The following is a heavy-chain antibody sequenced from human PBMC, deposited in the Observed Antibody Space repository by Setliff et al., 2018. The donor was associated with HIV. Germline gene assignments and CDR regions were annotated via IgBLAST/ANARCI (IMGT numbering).Heavy chain of an antibody. Sequence: PSQTLSLTCAISGDSVSNYSAAWNWIRQSPSRGLEWLGRTFHRSKWYSDYAESVRSRITINPDTSKNQLSLQLRSVTPEDTAVYYCARSITTAGTVFDYWGQGTLVTVSS. CDR3: ARSITTAGTVFDY. CDR2: TFHRSKWYS. D-gene: IGHD6-13*01. V-gene: IGHV6-1*01. CDR1: GDSVSNYSAA. J-gene: IGHJ4*02.